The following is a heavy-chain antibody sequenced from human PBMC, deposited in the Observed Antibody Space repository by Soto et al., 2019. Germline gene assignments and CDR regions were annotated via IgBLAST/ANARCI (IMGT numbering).Heavy chain of an antibody. Sequence: SVKVSCKASGGTFSSYAISWVRQAPGQGLEWMGGIIPIFGTANYAQKFQGRVTITADESTSTAYMELSSLRSEDTAMYYCARLFEYSSSSVDYWGQGTLVTVSS. V-gene: IGHV1-69*13. CDR1: GGTFSSYA. CDR3: ARLFEYSSSSVDY. CDR2: IIPIFGTA. J-gene: IGHJ4*02. D-gene: IGHD6-6*01.